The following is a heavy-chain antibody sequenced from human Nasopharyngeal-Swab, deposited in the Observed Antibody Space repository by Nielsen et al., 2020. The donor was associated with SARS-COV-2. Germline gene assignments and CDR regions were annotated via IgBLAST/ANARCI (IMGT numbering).Heavy chain of an antibody. CDR3: ARAGRGSSSWYVMDYYYGMDV. Sequence: WERQAPGQGREWMGWINTNTGHPTYAQGFTGRFVFSLDTSVSTAYLQISSLKAEDTAVYNCARAGRGSSSWYVMDYYYGMDVWGQGTTVTVSS. CDR2: INTNTGHP. D-gene: IGHD6-13*01. V-gene: IGHV7-4-1*02. J-gene: IGHJ6*02.